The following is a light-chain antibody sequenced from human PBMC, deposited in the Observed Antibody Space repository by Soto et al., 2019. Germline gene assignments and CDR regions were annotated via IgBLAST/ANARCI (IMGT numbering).Light chain of an antibody. CDR2: GAS. Sequence: EIVFTQSPATLSLSPGESATLSGRASQSVTSYLAWYQQKPGQAPRLLIYGASTRATGIPARFSGSGSGTEFTLTISSLQSEDFAVYYCQQYNNWPQTFGQGTKVDIK. V-gene: IGKV3-15*01. CDR1: QSVTSY. J-gene: IGKJ1*01. CDR3: QQYNNWPQT.